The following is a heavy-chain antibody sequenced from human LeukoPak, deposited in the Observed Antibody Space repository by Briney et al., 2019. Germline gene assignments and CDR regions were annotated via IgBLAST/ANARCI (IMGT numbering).Heavy chain of an antibody. J-gene: IGHJ4*02. V-gene: IGHV3-23*01. Sequence: GGSLRLSCAASGFTFSNYGMSWVRQAPGKGLEWVSTISGSGGSTYYADSVKGRFTISRDNSKNTLYLQMNSLRAEDTAVYYCAKSPTRGILFDYWGQGTLVTVSS. CDR3: AKSPTRGILFDY. CDR1: GFTFSNYG. CDR2: ISGSGGST. D-gene: IGHD6-13*01.